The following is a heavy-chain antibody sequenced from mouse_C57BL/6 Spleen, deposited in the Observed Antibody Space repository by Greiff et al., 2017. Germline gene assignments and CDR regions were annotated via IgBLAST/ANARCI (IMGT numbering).Heavy chain of an antibody. CDR2: ISDGGSYT. CDR3: ASLDPIYYDYDGDYDY. CDR1: GFTFSSYA. V-gene: IGHV5-4*01. D-gene: IGHD2-4*01. J-gene: IGHJ2*01. Sequence: EVQLVESGGGLVKPGGSLKLSCAASGFTFSSYAMSWVRQTPEKRLEWVATISDGGSYTYYPDNVKGRFTIARDHAKNNLYLQMSHLKSEDTAMYDYASLDPIYYDYDGDYDYWGQGTTLTVAS.